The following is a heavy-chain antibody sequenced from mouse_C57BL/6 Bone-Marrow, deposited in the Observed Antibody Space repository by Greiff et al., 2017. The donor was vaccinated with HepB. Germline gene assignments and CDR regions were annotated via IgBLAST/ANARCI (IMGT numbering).Heavy chain of an antibody. CDR3: ARLGYFDV. V-gene: IGHV5-15*01. CDR1: GFTFSDYG. J-gene: IGHJ1*03. CDR2: ISNLAYSI. Sequence: EVNVVESGGGLVQPGGSLKLSCAASGFTFSDYGLAWVRQGPRKGPEWVAFISNLAYSIYYADTVTGRFTISRENAKNTLYLEMSSLRSEDTAMYYCARLGYFDVWGTGTTVTVSS.